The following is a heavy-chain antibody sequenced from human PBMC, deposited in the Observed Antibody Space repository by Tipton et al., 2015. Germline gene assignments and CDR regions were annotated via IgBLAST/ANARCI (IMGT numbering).Heavy chain of an antibody. CDR3: AREFCGGDCSFHYYYGMDV. Sequence: TLSLTCAVSGDSISSINWWSWVRQPPGKGLEWIGQIYHSGDANYNPSLTSRATLSVDMSNNYFSPKLTSVTAADTAVYYCAREFCGGDCSFHYYYGMDVWGPGTTVTVSS. D-gene: IGHD2-21*02. V-gene: IGHV4-4*02. CDR1: GDSISSINW. CDR2: IYHSGDA. J-gene: IGHJ6*02.